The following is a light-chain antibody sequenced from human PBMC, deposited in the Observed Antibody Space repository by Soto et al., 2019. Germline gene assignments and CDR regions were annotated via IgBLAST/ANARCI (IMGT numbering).Light chain of an antibody. Sequence: QSALTRPPSASGSPGQSVTISCTGTSSDVGGYNYVSWYQQHPGKAPKLMIYEVSQRPSGVPDRFSGSKSGNTASLTVSGLQAEDEAHYYCSSYAGSDNLVFGGGTKLTVL. CDR1: SSDVGGYNY. CDR2: EVS. CDR3: SSYAGSDNLV. V-gene: IGLV2-8*01. J-gene: IGLJ2*01.